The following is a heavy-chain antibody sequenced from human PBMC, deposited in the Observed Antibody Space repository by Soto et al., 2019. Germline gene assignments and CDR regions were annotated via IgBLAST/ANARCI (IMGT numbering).Heavy chain of an antibody. CDR3: ARGGNWAYSGGVRDY. Sequence: SETLSLTCTVSGGSISSSSYYWGWIRQPPGKGLEWIGSIYYSGSTYYNPSLKSRVTISVDTSKNQFSLKLSSVTAADTAVYYCARGGNWAYSGGVRDYWGQGTLVTVSS. CDR2: IYYSGST. CDR1: GGSISSSSYY. J-gene: IGHJ4*02. V-gene: IGHV4-39*01. D-gene: IGHD7-27*01.